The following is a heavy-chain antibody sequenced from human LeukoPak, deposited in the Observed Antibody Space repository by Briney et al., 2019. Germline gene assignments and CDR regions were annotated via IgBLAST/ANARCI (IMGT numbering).Heavy chain of an antibody. Sequence: PGGSLRLSCAASGFTFSSYLMHWVRQAPGKGLVWVSHINSDESSTSYADSVKGRFTISRDNAKDTLYLQMNSLRAEDTAVYYCARDLRLDYWGQGTLVTVSS. J-gene: IGHJ4*02. CDR2: INSDESST. CDR1: GFTFSSYL. CDR3: ARDLRLDY. V-gene: IGHV3-74*01.